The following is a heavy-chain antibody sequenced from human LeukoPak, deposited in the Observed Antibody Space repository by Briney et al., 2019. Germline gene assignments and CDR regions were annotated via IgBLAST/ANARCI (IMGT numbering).Heavy chain of an antibody. V-gene: IGHV3-11*01. CDR2: ISSSGSTI. D-gene: IGHD4-17*01. CDR1: GFTFSDYY. Sequence: GGSLRLSCAASGFTFSDYYMSWIRQAPGKGLEWLSYISSSGSTIYYADSVKGRFTISRDNAKNSLYLQMNSLRAEDTAVYYCARELLSGDYGSDYWGQGTVVSVSS. J-gene: IGHJ4*02. CDR3: ARELLSGDYGSDY.